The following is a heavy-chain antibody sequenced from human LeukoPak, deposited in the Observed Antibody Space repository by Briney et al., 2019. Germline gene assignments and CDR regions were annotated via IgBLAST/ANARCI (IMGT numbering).Heavy chain of an antibody. CDR2: INPNSGGT. Sequence: ASVKVSCKASGYIFTGYYIHWVRQAPGQGLEWMGWINPNSGGTNYTQRFQGRVTLTRDTSISTAYMGLSRLRSDDTAVYYCLLVSYQNAMDVWGQGTTVTVSS. V-gene: IGHV1-2*02. D-gene: IGHD2/OR15-2a*01. CDR3: LLVSYQNAMDV. J-gene: IGHJ6*02. CDR1: GYIFTGYY.